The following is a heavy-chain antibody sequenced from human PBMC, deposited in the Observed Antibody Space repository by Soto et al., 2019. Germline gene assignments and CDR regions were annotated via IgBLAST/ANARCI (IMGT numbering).Heavy chain of an antibody. V-gene: IGHV4-59*01. CDR2: IYYSGST. Sequence: ETLSLTCTVSGGSISSYYWSWIRQPPGKGPEWIGYIYYSGSTNYNPSLKSRVTISVDTSKNQFSLRLTSVTAADTAVYYCARCLVRATTVVDYWGQGTLVTVSS. J-gene: IGHJ4*02. D-gene: IGHD1-26*01. CDR3: ARCLVRATTVVDY. CDR1: GGSISSYY.